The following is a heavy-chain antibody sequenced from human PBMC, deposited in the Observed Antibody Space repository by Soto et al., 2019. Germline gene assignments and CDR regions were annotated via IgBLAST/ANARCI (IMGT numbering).Heavy chain of an antibody. CDR1: GASISTYY. CDR3: ARDLKEYCSDGKCNWFDP. J-gene: IGHJ5*02. Sequence: SETLSLTCTVSGASISTYYWTWFRHPPGKGLEWIGYISYSGSTNYNPSLKSRVTISFDASKNEISLQVRSATAANAAVYYCARDLKEYCSDGKCNWFDPWGQGTLVTVSS. CDR2: ISYSGST. D-gene: IGHD2-15*01. V-gene: IGHV4-59*01.